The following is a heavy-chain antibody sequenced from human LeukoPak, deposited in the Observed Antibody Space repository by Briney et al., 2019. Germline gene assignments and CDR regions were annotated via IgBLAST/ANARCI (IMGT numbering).Heavy chain of an antibody. V-gene: IGHV1-69*10. CDR1: GYTFTGYY. D-gene: IGHD3-16*01. Sequence: SVKVSCKAAGYTFTGYYMHWVRQAPGQGLEWMGGVIPILGTPNYAQKFQGRVTITADKSTTTVSIDLRSLRSDDTAVYYCARVERGGVLVVWGPGTLVIVSS. CDR3: ARVERGGVLVV. CDR2: VIPILGTP. J-gene: IGHJ4*02.